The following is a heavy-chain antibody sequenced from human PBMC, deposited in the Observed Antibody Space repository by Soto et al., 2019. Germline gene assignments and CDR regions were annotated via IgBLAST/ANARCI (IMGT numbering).Heavy chain of an antibody. CDR1: GYTFTTYG. D-gene: IGHD5-18*01. CDR3: AREASGNSRVYYYYRMDV. J-gene: IGHJ6*02. V-gene: IGHV1-18*01. Sequence: QVQLVQSGAEVKKPGASVKVSCKASGYTFTTYGISWVRQAPGQGLEWMGWISAYNGDTNYAQNLQGRVTMTTDTSTTTAYMELRSLRSDDTAVYYCAREASGNSRVYYYYRMDVWGQGTTVTVSS. CDR2: ISAYNGDT.